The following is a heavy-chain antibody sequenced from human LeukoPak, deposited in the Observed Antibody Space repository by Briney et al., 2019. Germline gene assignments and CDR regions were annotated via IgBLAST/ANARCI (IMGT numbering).Heavy chain of an antibody. J-gene: IGHJ3*02. CDR3: SRVGIMITFGGVQNAFDI. D-gene: IGHD3-16*01. CDR2: TRNKANSYTT. V-gene: IGHV3-72*01. CDR1: GFTFSDHY. Sequence: PGGSLRLFCAASGFTFSDHYMDWVRHARGKGREWVGRTRNKANSYTTEYAASVKGRFTISRDDSKNTLYLQMNSLKTEDTAVYYCSRVGIMITFGGVQNAFDIWGQGTMVTVSS.